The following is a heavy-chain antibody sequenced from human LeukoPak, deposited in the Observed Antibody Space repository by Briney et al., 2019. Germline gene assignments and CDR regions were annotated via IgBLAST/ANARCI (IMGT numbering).Heavy chain of an antibody. J-gene: IGHJ4*02. V-gene: IGHV3-30*02. CDR1: GFTFSGYG. Sequence: SGGSLRLSCAASGFTFSGYGMHWVRQAPGKGLEWVAFIHYDGSDKYYADSVKGRFTISRDNSKNTLYLQMNSLRAEDMAVYYCAKDLGNSFDYWGQGTLVTVSS. D-gene: IGHD4-23*01. CDR3: AKDLGNSFDY. CDR2: IHYDGSDK.